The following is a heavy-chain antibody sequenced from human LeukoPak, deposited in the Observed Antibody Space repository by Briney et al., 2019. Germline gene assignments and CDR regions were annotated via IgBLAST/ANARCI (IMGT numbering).Heavy chain of an antibody. CDR1: GYTFTGYY. CDR2: INPNSGGT. J-gene: IGHJ4*02. V-gene: IGHV1-2*02. Sequence: GASVKVSCKASGYTFTGYYMHWVRQAPGQGLEWMGWINPNSGGTNYAQKFQGRVTMTRDTSISTAYMELSRLRSDDTAVYYCASNGGVRGYYDSSGYYLDYWGQGTLVTVSS. D-gene: IGHD3-22*01. CDR3: ASNGGVRGYYDSSGYYLDY.